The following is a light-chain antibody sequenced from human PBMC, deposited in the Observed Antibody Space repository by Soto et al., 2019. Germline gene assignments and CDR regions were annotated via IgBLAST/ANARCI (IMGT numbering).Light chain of an antibody. V-gene: IGKV3-20*01. CDR2: GAS. CDR3: QHYGNILA. CDR1: QSVGSTY. Sequence: EIVLTQSPGTLSLSPGERASLSCRASQSVGSTYLGWYQQKPGQAPSLVIYGASSRAAGIPDRFSGSGSGTDFTPTISSLESEDFAVYYCQHYGNILAFGQGTKVEIK. J-gene: IGKJ1*01.